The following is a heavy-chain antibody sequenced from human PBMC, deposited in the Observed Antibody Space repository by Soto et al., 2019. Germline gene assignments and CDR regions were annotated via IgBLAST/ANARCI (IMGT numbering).Heavy chain of an antibody. V-gene: IGHV1-2*02. CDR3: ARDHGYYTNTNCYFFDS. CDR2: INPNSGGT. CDR1: GYTFTGYW. Sequence: ASVKVSCKASGYTFTGYWMHWVRQAPGQGLEWMGWINPNSGGTKYAQKFQGRVTMTRDTSISTAYMELSRLRSDDTAVYYCARDHGYYTNTNCYFFDSWGQGTLVTVSS. J-gene: IGHJ4*02. D-gene: IGHD2-2*03.